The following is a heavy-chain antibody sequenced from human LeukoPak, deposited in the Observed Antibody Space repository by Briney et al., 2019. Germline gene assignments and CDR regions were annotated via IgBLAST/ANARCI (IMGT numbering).Heavy chain of an antibody. J-gene: IGHJ4*02. Sequence: GGSLRLSCAASGFTFSSQNMNWARQAPGRGLEWVAYISTSGDSTKYADSVEGRFTISRDNAENSLYLLMNSLRVEDTAVYYCVKNGWLDYWGQGILVTVSS. D-gene: IGHD6-19*01. CDR1: GFTFSSQN. CDR3: VKNGWLDY. CDR2: ISTSGDST. V-gene: IGHV3-21*06.